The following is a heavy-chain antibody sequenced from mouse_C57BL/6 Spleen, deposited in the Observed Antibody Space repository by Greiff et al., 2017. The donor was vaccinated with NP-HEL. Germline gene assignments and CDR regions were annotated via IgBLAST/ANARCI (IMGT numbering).Heavy chain of an antibody. CDR1: GFTFSSYG. J-gene: IGHJ2*01. CDR2: ISSGGSYT. Sequence: DVQLVESGGDSVKPGGSLKLSCAASGFTFSSYGMSWVRQTPDKRLEWVATISSGGSYTYYPDSVKGRFTITRDKAKDTLYLQRSSLKSEDTAMYYCARQGYSNYGGFDYWGQGTTLTVSS. CDR3: ARQGYSNYGGFDY. D-gene: IGHD2-5*01. V-gene: IGHV5-6*01.